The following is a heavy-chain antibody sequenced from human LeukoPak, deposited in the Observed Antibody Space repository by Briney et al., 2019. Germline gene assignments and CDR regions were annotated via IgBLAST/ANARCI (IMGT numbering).Heavy chain of an antibody. CDR2: VYSTGST. D-gene: IGHD6-13*01. J-gene: IGHJ4*02. CDR1: GGSISSYY. Sequence: PSETLSLTCTVSGGSISSYYWSWIRQPAGKGLEWIGRVYSTGSTNYNPSLKSRVTMSVDTSKNQFSLRLRSVTAADTAVYYCARQIASAGTAGFDFWGQGALVTVSS. CDR3: ARQIASAGTAGFDF. V-gene: IGHV4-4*07.